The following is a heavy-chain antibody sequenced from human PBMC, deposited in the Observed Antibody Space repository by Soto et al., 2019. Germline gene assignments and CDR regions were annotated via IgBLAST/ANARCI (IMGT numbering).Heavy chain of an antibody. V-gene: IGHV3-15*01. CDR1: GFTFSNAW. CDR2: IKSKTDGGTT. Sequence: EVQLVESGGGLVKPGGSLRLSCAASGFTFSNAWMSWVRQAPGKGLEWVGRIKSKTDGGTTDYAAPVKGRFTISRDDSKNTLYLQMNSLKTEDTAVYYCTTDRVSWGNLRRKDAFDIWGQGTMVTVSS. D-gene: IGHD6-13*01. J-gene: IGHJ3*02. CDR3: TTDRVSWGNLRRKDAFDI.